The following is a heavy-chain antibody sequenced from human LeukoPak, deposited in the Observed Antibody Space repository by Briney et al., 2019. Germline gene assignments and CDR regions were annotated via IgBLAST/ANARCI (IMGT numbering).Heavy chain of an antibody. Sequence: PGGSLRLSFAASGFTVSSNYMSCVRQAPGKGLEWVSVIYRGGRTYYADSVKGRFTISRDNSKSTLYLQMNSLRAEDTAVYYCARESYYYDSSGYSYYFDYWGQGTLVTVSS. CDR2: IYRGGRT. CDR1: GFTVSSNY. D-gene: IGHD3-22*01. CDR3: ARESYYYDSSGYSYYFDY. J-gene: IGHJ4*02. V-gene: IGHV3-66*01.